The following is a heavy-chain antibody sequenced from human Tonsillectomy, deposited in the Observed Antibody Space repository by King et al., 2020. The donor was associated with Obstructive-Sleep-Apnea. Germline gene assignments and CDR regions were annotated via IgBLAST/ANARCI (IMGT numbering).Heavy chain of an antibody. Sequence: QLVQSGAEVKKPGASVKVSCKASGYTFSGYYIYWVRQAPGQGLEWMGWIIPSSGDTHYAQNFQGRVTLIRDTSIATAYMELSSLRSDDTAVYYFAKEDGGNNHPEVAHFAMDVWGQGPTVTVSS. CDR3: AKEDGGNNHPEVAHFAMDV. CDR1: GYTFSGYY. D-gene: IGHD4-23*01. CDR2: IIPSSGDT. V-gene: IGHV1-2*02. J-gene: IGHJ6*02.